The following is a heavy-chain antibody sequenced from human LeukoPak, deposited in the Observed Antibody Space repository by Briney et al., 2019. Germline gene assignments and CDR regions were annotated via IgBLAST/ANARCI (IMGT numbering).Heavy chain of an antibody. V-gene: IGHV3-7*05. J-gene: IGHJ4*02. Sequence: GGSLRLSCAASGFTFSSCWMSWVRQAPGKGLEWVANIKQDGGEKYYVDSVKGRFTISRDNAKNSLYLQMNSLRAEDTAVYYCARDESPYCSGGSCTRFDSWGQGTLVTVPS. CDR3: ARDESPYCSGGSCTRFDS. CDR2: IKQDGGEK. D-gene: IGHD2-15*01. CDR1: GFTFSSCW.